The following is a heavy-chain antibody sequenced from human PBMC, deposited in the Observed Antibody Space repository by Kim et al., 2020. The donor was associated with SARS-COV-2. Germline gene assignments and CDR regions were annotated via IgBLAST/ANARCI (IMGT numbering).Heavy chain of an antibody. V-gene: IGHV3-21*01. Sequence: SYIYCADAAKGRFTSSRDNAKSSLFLQMNSLRVEDTGVYYCARFEGYGMDVWGQGTTVTVSS. D-gene: IGHD3-9*01. J-gene: IGHJ6*02. CDR3: ARFEGYGMDV. CDR2: SYI.